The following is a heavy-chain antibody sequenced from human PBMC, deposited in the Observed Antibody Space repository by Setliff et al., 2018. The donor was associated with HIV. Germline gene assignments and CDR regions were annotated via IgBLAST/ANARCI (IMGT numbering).Heavy chain of an antibody. J-gene: IGHJ6*03. CDR3: ARGARLLAGYSDRWDYYYMGV. CDR1: GASISSSSHH. D-gene: IGHD6-13*01. Sequence: PSETLSLTCTVSGASISSSSHHWIWIRQPPGKGLEWIGEINHSGSTHYNPSLKSRLTTSVDTSKNQFSLKVNSVTAADTAVYCCARGARLLAGYSDRWDYYYMGVWGKGTTVTVSS. CDR2: INHSGST. V-gene: IGHV4-39*07.